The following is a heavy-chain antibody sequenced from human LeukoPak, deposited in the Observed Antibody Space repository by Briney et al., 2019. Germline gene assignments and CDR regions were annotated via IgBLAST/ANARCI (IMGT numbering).Heavy chain of an antibody. CDR3: ARRSHCTGDSCYPV. V-gene: IGHV4-39*01. CDR2: IYYGGST. Sequence: SGTLSLTCTVSGDSMTSSNHYWVWIRQPPGKGLEWIGSIYYGGSTYYNPSLKSRVTISQDTSKNQFSLKVHTVTAADTAVYHCARRSHCTGDSCYPVWGQGTTVTVSS. CDR1: GDSMTSSNHY. D-gene: IGHD2-15*01. J-gene: IGHJ6*02.